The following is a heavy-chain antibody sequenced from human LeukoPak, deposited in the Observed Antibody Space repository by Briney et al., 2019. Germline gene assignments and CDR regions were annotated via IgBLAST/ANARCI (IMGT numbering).Heavy chain of an antibody. CDR2: ISGSGYYT. V-gene: IGHV3-23*01. J-gene: IGHJ6*03. CDR3: AKDGSWGDYYFYFYRDV. CDR1: GSGFTFGNFA. D-gene: IGHD3-16*01. Sequence: PGGSLRLSCEASGSGFTFGNFALSWVRQAPGKGLEWVSGISGSGYYTYYADSVKGRFTISRDNSKNTLYIQMNSLRAEDTAVYYCAKDGSWGDYYFYFYRDVWGKGTTVTVSS.